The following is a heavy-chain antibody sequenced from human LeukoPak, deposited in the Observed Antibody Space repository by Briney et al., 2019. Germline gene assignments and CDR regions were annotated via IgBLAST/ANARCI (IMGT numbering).Heavy chain of an antibody. CDR1: GYTFTSYD. J-gene: IGHJ6*03. CDR2: MNPNSGNT. Sequence: ASVKVSCKASGYTFTSYDINGVRQATGQGLEWMGWMNPNSGNTGYAQKFQGRVTITRNTSISTAYMELSSLRSEDTAVYYCARGAPMLYYMDVWGKGTTVTVSS. D-gene: IGHD2-2*01. V-gene: IGHV1-8*03. CDR3: ARGAPMLYYMDV.